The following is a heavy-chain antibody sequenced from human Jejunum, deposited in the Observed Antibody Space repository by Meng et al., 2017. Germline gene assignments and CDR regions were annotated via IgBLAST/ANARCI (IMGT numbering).Heavy chain of an antibody. Sequence: GESLKISCAASGFPFSSYAMHWVRQAPGKGLEWVAVISDDGSQKYYADSVKGRLTISRDSSKDTLYLQVNSLRAEDTAVYYCAREIYYYSGSLGALDIWGQGTMVTVSS. CDR2: ISDDGSQK. V-gene: IGHV3-30*04. CDR3: AREIYYYSGSLGALDI. CDR1: GFPFSSYA. J-gene: IGHJ3*02. D-gene: IGHD3-10*01.